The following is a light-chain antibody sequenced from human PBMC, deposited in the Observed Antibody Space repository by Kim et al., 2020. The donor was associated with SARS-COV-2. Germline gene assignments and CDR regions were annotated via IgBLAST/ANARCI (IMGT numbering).Light chain of an antibody. J-gene: IGKJ1*01. CDR1: QGISSN. Sequence: EIVVTQSPVTLSVSPGERATLSCRASQGISSNLAWYQHKPGQAPRLLISGASTRATGIAARFSGGGSGTEFSLTISSLQSEDFAVYYCQQYHNWPPTFGQGTKVDI. CDR3: QQYHNWPPT. CDR2: GAS. V-gene: IGKV3-15*01.